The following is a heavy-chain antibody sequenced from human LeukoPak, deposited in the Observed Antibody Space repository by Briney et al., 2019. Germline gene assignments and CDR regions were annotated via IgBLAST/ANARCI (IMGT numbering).Heavy chain of an antibody. D-gene: IGHD3-22*01. CDR3: ARVHRKYDSSGSLSSD. CDR1: GYTLTELS. Sequence: ASVKVSCKVSGYTLTELSMHWVRQAPGKGLEWMGGFDPEDGETIYAQKFQGRVTMTEGTSTDTAYMELSSLRSEDTAVYYCARVHRKYDSSGSLSSDWGQGTLVTVSS. CDR2: FDPEDGET. J-gene: IGHJ4*02. V-gene: IGHV1-24*01.